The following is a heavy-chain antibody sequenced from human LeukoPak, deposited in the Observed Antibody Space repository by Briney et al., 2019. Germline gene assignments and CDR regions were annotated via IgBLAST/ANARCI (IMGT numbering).Heavy chain of an antibody. D-gene: IGHD2-8*01. CDR2: VNTKGET. Sequence: SETLSLTCTVSGVSMSAFQWSWVRQSPEKGLEWIGCVNTKGETNYNPSLKSRVITSVDTSKSQFSLRLTYVTAADTAVYYCATSNDAKIAPFDHWGQGALVTVSS. V-gene: IGHV4-4*09. CDR1: GVSMSAFQ. J-gene: IGHJ4*02. CDR3: ATSNDAKIAPFDH.